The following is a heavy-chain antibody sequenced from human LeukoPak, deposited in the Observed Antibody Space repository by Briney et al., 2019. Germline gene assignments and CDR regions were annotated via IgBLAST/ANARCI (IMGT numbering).Heavy chain of an antibody. D-gene: IGHD3-10*01. Sequence: ASVKVSCKASGYTFTSYYMHWVRQAPGQGLEWMGWINPNSGGTNCAQKFQGRVTMTRDTSISTAYMELSRLRSDDTAVYYCARGLFWSSELGYCGQGTLVTVSS. V-gene: IGHV1-2*02. CDR2: INPNSGGT. CDR3: ARGLFWSSELGY. CDR1: GYTFTSYY. J-gene: IGHJ4*02.